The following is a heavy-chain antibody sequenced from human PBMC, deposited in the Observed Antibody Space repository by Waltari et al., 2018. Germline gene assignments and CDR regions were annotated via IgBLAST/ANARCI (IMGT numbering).Heavy chain of an antibody. D-gene: IGHD5-12*01. Sequence: QLQLQESGPRLVRPSETLSLICRVSGVSITSNSHYWAWIRQSPGQGREWIGTVSYSGTTYISPSLKSRVSVSRDTSKNQVSLILGSVTAADMAVYYCATYIGASVGTAAFDVWGQGTMVTVSS. CDR3: ATYIGASVGTAAFDV. CDR2: VSYSGTT. J-gene: IGHJ3*01. V-gene: IGHV4-39*01. CDR1: GVSITSNSHY.